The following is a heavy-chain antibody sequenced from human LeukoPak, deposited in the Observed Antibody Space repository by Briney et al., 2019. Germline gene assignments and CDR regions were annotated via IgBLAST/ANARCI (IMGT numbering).Heavy chain of an antibody. J-gene: IGHJ4*02. Sequence: GGSLRLSCAASGFTFSHYSMNWVRQAPGKGLEWVSSVSSTSTSIYYADSLKGRFTISRDNAKNSLYLQMNSLRAEDTAVYYCARVGGGTSAGYNFRYWGQGTLVTVSS. D-gene: IGHD5-24*01. CDR1: GFTFSHYS. CDR3: ARVGGGTSAGYNFRY. CDR2: VSSTSTSI. V-gene: IGHV3-21*01.